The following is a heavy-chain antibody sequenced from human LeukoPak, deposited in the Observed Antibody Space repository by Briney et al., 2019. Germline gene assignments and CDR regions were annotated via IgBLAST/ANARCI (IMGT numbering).Heavy chain of an antibody. CDR3: ARVSPSPAPYCSSTSCYEDYFDY. J-gene: IGHJ4*02. CDR2: IIPILGIA. D-gene: IGHD2-2*01. V-gene: IGHV1-69*04. CDR1: GHTFTSYD. Sequence: SVKVSCKASGHTFTSYDINWVRQAPGQGLEWMGRIIPILGIANYAQKFQGRVTITADKSTSTAYMELSSLRSEDTAVYYCARVSPSPAPYCSSTSCYEDYFDYWGQGTLVTVSS.